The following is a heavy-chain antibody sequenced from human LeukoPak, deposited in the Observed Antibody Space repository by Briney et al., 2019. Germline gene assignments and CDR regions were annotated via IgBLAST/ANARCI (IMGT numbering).Heavy chain of an antibody. J-gene: IGHJ4*02. V-gene: IGHV3-30*18. D-gene: IGHD3-10*01. CDR3: AKDFEWHGSGSFIDY. CDR2: ISYDGSNK. Sequence: GSLRLSCAASGFTFSSYGMHWVRQAPGKGLEWVAVISYDGSNKYYADSVKGRFTISRDNSKNTLYLQMNSLRAEDTAVYYCAKDFEWHGSGSFIDYWGQGTLVTVSS. CDR1: GFTFSSYG.